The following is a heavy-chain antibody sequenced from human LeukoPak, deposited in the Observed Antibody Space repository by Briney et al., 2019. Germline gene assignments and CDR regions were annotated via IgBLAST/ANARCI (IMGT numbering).Heavy chain of an antibody. CDR1: GYTFTSYG. Sequence: GASVKVSCKASGYTFTSYGISWVRQAPGQGLEWMGWISAYNGNTNYAQKLQGRVTMTTDTSTSTAYMELRSLRSDDAAVYYCARSFITMVRGVPYYYYYGMDVWGQGTTVTVSS. CDR3: ARSFITMVRGVPYYYYYGMDV. D-gene: IGHD3-10*01. CDR2: ISAYNGNT. J-gene: IGHJ6*02. V-gene: IGHV1-18*01.